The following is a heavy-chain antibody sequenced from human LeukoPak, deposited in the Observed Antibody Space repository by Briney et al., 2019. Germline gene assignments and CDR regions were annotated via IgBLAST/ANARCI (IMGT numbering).Heavy chain of an antibody. D-gene: IGHD6-13*01. J-gene: IGHJ4*02. CDR2: IYHGRGI. CDR3: ARTGLAAVGGGADY. Sequence: SETLSLTCAVSGYSISSGYYWGWIRQPPGKGLEWIGSIYHGRGIYYNPSLRSRVTISEDTPKNQFFLRLNSVTAAGTAVYYCARTGLAAVGGGADYWGQGTLVTVSS. V-gene: IGHV4-38-2*01. CDR1: GYSISSGYY.